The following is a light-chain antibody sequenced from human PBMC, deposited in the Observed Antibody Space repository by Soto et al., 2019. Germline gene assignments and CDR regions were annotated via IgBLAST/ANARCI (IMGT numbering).Light chain of an antibody. J-gene: IGLJ2*01. CDR1: SSDVGDYKF. CDR2: EVS. CDR3: SSYAGNNNVV. V-gene: IGLV2-8*01. Sequence: QSALTQPPSASGSPGQSVTISCTGTSSDVGDYKFVSWYQQHPGKAPKLLIYEVSRRPSGVPDRFSGSKSGNTASLTVSGLQDEDEADYYCSSYAGNNNVVFGGGTKLTVL.